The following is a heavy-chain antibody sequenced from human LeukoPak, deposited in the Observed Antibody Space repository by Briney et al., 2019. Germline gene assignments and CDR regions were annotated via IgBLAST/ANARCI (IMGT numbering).Heavy chain of an antibody. V-gene: IGHV3-23*01. J-gene: IGHJ4*02. Sequence: EGSLRLSCVASGFTFSTYGMSWVRQAPGKGLEWVSAITSSGTSTFYADSVKGRFTFSRDNSKNTLYLQMNTLRAEDTAIYYCARVLRGGQRPGSFFDYWGQGALVTVSS. CDR3: ARVLRGGQRPGSFFDY. CDR1: GFTFSTYG. CDR2: ITSSGTST. D-gene: IGHD1-1*01.